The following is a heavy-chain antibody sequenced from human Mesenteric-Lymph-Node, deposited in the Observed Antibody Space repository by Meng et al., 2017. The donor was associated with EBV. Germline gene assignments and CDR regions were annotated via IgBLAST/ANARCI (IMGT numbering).Heavy chain of an antibody. CDR3: ASRSGHSDY. CDR1: GGSFSGYY. D-gene: IGHD3-10*01. Sequence: RLQQWGAGLLKPSETLSLTCAVYGGSFSGYYWSWVRQPPGKGLEWIGEIGEINHREITNYSPSLKSRVTMSVDTSNNQFSLKLSSVTAADTAVYYCASRSGHSDYWGQGTLVTVSS. V-gene: IGHV4-34*01. CDR2: IGEINHREIT. J-gene: IGHJ4*02.